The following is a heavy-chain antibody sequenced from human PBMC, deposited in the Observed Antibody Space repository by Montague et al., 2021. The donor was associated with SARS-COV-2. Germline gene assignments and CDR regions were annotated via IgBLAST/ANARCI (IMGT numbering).Heavy chain of an antibody. V-gene: IGHV3-30-3*01. CDR2: ISYDGSNK. CDR1: GFTFSSYA. D-gene: IGHD3-10*01. J-gene: IGHJ4*02. CDR3: ARDRALEN. Sequence: SLRLSCAASGFTFSSYAMHWVRQGPGKGLEWVAVISYDGSNKYYADSVKGRFTISRDNSKNTLYLQMNSLRAEDTAVYYCARDRALENWGQGALVTVPS.